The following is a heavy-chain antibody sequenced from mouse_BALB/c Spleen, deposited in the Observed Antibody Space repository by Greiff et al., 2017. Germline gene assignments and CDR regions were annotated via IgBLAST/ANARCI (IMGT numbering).Heavy chain of an antibody. Sequence: EVKLVESGGGLVQPGGSRKLSCAASGFTFSSFGMHWVRQAPEKGLEWVAYISSGSSTIYYADTVKGRFTISRDNPKNTLFLQMTSLRSEDTAMYYCASGGTGYFDYWGQGTTLTVSS. CDR3: ASGGTGYFDY. J-gene: IGHJ2*01. D-gene: IGHD4-1*01. CDR1: GFTFSSFG. V-gene: IGHV5-17*02. CDR2: ISSGSSTI.